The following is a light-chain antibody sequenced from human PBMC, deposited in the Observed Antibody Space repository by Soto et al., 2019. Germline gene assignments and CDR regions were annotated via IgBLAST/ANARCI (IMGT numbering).Light chain of an antibody. CDR3: QQYGSLPRT. CDR2: GAS. CDR1: QSVASRN. J-gene: IGKJ1*01. V-gene: IGKV3-20*01. Sequence: EIVLTQSPGTLSLSPGERSTLSCRSSQSVASRNLAWYQQKPGQAPRLLIYGASSRATGIPDRFSGSGSGTDFTLTISRLEPEDFAVYYCQQYGSLPRTFGQGTKVDIK.